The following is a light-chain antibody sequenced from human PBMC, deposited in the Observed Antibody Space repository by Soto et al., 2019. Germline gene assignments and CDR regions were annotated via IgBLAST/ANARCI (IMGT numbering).Light chain of an antibody. V-gene: IGLV2-11*02. Sequence: QSALTQPRSVSGSPGQSVTISCTGTSTDVGGYNYVSWYQQHPGKVPKLMLYDVSKRPSGVPDRFSGSKSGNTASLTISGVPAEDEADYYCCSYAGRDTLYVFGSGTQLTVL. CDR1: STDVGGYNY. J-gene: IGLJ7*01. CDR2: DVS. CDR3: CSYAGRDTLYV.